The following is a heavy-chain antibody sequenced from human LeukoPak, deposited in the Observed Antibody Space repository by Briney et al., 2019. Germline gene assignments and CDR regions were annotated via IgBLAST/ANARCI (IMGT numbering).Heavy chain of an antibody. J-gene: IGHJ6*03. CDR1: GYTFTSSG. CDR2: IIPIFGTA. CDR3: ARLTYYYDSSGYYYYYYMDV. Sequence: ASVKVSCKASGYTFTSSGISWVRQAPGQGLEWMGGIIPIFGTANYAQKFQGRVTITTDESTSTAYMELSSLRSEDTAVYYCARLTYYYDSSGYYYYYYMDVWGKGTTVTVSS. D-gene: IGHD3-22*01. V-gene: IGHV1-69*05.